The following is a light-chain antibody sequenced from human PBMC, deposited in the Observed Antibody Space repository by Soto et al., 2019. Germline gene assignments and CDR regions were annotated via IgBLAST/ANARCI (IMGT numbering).Light chain of an antibody. Sequence: DIVMTQSPATLSVSPGERATLSCRASQSVSSNLAWYQQKPGQAPRLLVYGASTRATGIPARFSGSGSGTEFILTISSLQSEDVALAYCQQYNNWPSFTFGPGTKVDIK. CDR3: QQYNNWPSFT. CDR2: GAS. J-gene: IGKJ3*01. CDR1: QSVSSN. V-gene: IGKV3-15*01.